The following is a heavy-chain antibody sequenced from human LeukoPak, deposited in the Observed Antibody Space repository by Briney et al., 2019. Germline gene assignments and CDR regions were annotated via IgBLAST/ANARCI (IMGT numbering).Heavy chain of an antibody. J-gene: IGHJ4*02. D-gene: IGHD6-6*01. V-gene: IGHV3-30*02. Sequence: GGSLRLSCAGSGFTFSHYGIYWVRQAPGKGLEWVAFIRYDGGNKYYADSVKGRFTISRDNSKNTLYLQMNSLRAEDTAVYYCAKAEPRIAARAYWGQGTLVTVSS. CDR3: AKAEPRIAARAY. CDR2: IRYDGGNK. CDR1: GFTFSHYG.